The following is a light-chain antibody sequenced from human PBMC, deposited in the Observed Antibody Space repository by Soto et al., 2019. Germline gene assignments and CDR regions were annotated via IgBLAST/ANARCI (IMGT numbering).Light chain of an antibody. CDR1: SSNIGSNY. J-gene: IGLJ2*01. CDR3: AAWDGSLSGVV. Sequence: QLVLTQPPSASGTPGQRVTISCSGSSSNIGSNYVYWYKQLPGTAPKLLIYRDNQRPSGVPDRFSGSKSGTSASLAISGLRSEDEADYYCAAWDGSLSGVVFGGGTQLTVL. V-gene: IGLV1-47*01. CDR2: RDN.